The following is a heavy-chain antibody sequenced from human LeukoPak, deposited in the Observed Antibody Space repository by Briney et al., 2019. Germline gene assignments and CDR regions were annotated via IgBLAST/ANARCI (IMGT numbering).Heavy chain of an antibody. D-gene: IGHD6-6*01. CDR1: GFTVSNNY. V-gene: IGHV3-53*01. CDR2: IYSGGST. J-gene: IGHJ4*02. Sequence: PGGSLRLSCAAFGFTVSNNYMSWVRQAPGKGLEWVSVIYSGGSTYYADSVKGRFTISRDTSKNTLSLQMNSLRAEDTAVYYCASLSLGHYWGQGTLVTVSS. CDR3: ASLSLGHY.